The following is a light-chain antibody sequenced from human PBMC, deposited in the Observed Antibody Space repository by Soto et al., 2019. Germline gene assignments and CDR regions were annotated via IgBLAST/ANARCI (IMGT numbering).Light chain of an antibody. J-gene: IGKJ4*01. CDR1: QSVSST. CDR2: GTS. Sequence: EIVMTQSPATLSVSPGERATLSCRASQSVSSTLAWYQQIPGQAPRLLIYGTSTRATGIPARFSGSGSGTEFTLTISSLQSEDFAFYYCQQYYQWPLTFSGGTKVEVK. V-gene: IGKV3-15*01. CDR3: QQYYQWPLT.